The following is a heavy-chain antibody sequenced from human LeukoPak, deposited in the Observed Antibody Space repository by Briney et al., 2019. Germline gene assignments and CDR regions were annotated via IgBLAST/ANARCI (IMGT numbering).Heavy chain of an antibody. CDR1: GGSVSSGDHH. Sequence: SETLSLTCTVSGGSVSSGDHHWSWIRQPPGKRLEWIGYIYYGGSTYYNPSLKSRVTISVDTSKNQFSLKLGSVTAADTAVYYCARTPLGDYDSSGYYSDAFDIWGQGTMVTVSS. D-gene: IGHD3-22*01. J-gene: IGHJ3*02. V-gene: IGHV4-61*08. CDR3: ARTPLGDYDSSGYYSDAFDI. CDR2: IYYGGST.